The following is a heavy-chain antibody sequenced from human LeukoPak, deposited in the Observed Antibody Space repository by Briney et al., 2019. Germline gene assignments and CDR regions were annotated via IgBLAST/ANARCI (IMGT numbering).Heavy chain of an antibody. CDR1: GNYR. D-gene: IGHD2/OR15-2a*01. V-gene: IGHV3-74*01. J-gene: IGHJ4*02. Sequence: GGSLRLSCAASGNYRMHWVRQAPGKGLVWVSHINSDGSWTSYADSVKGRFTISKDNAKNTVYLQMNSLRAEDTAVYYCVSFYETYWGRGTLVTVSS. CDR3: VSFYETY. CDR2: INSDGSWT.